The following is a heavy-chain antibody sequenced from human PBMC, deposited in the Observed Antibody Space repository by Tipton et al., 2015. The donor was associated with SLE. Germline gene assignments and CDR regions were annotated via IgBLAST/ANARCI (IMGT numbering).Heavy chain of an antibody. Sequence: SLRLSCTASGFTFSRYAMSWVRQAPGKGLEWVSTISGGGGNTYYADSVKGRLTISRDNSKNTLYLQMGSLRAEDMAVYYCARGDFWSGYYIDYWGQGTLVTVSS. CDR2: ISGGGGNT. CDR3: ARGDFWSGYYIDY. CDR1: GFTFSRYA. J-gene: IGHJ4*02. D-gene: IGHD3-3*01. V-gene: IGHV3-23*01.